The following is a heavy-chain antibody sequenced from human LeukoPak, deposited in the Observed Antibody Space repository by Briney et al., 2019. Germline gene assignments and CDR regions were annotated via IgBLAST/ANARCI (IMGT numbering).Heavy chain of an antibody. CDR1: GFTVSSNY. J-gene: IGHJ4*02. Sequence: PAGSLRLSCAASGFTVSSNYMSWVRQAQGKGLEWVSVIYSGGSTYYADSVKGRFTISRDNSKNTLYLQMNSLRAEDTAVYYCARGGGDEYYYDSSGYPFDYWGQGTLVTVSS. CDR2: IYSGGST. CDR3: ARGGGDEYYYDSSGYPFDY. D-gene: IGHD3-22*01. V-gene: IGHV3-66*02.